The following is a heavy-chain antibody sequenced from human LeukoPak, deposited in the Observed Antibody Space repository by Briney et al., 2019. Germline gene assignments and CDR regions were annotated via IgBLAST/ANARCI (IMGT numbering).Heavy chain of an antibody. Sequence: APVKVSCKASGETFTGYYIHWVRQAPGQGLEWMGWFDPRTTATNYAQKFQGRVIMSKDTSISTVYMDLNRLTSDDTATYYCARGEYSRSLDFWGQGTLVTVSS. CDR1: GETFTGYY. J-gene: IGHJ4*02. D-gene: IGHD3-16*02. CDR3: ARGEYSRSLDF. CDR2: FDPRTTAT. V-gene: IGHV1-2*02.